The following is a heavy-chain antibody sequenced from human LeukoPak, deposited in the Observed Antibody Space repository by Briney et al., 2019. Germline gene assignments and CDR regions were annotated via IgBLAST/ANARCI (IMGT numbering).Heavy chain of an antibody. J-gene: IGHJ4*02. Sequence: SETLSLTCAVYGGPFSGYYWSWIRQPPGKGLEWIGEINHSGSTNYNPSLKSRVTISVDTSKNQFSLKLSSVTAADTAVYYCARDFVEARIFGVVNYFDYWGQGTLVTVSS. D-gene: IGHD3-3*01. CDR3: ARDFVEARIFGVVNYFDY. CDR2: INHSGST. CDR1: GGPFSGYY. V-gene: IGHV4-34*01.